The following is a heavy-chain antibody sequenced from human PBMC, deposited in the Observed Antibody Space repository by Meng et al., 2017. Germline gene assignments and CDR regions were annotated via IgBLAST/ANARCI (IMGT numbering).Heavy chain of an antibody. J-gene: IGHJ6*02. CDR3: ARDRARYYYDSSGGGGYYYYYGMDV. Sequence: GESLKISCAASGFTFSSYEMNWVRQAPGEGLEWVSYISSSGSTIYYADSVKGRFTIPRDNAKNSLYLQMNSLRAEDTAVYYCARDRARYYYDSSGGGGYYYYYGMDVWGQGTTVTVSS. CDR1: GFTFSSYE. D-gene: IGHD3-22*01. CDR2: ISSSGSTI. V-gene: IGHV3-48*03.